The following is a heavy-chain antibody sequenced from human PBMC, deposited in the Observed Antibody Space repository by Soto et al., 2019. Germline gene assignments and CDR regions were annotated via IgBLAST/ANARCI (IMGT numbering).Heavy chain of an antibody. J-gene: IGHJ4*02. Sequence: GSLRLSCAASGFTFSSYAMSWVRQAPGKVLEWGSAISGSGDSTYYADSVKGRFTISRDNSKNTLYLQMNSLRAEDTAVYYCAKDALRNTPYDLWSGYSTNKKGFDYWGPGTLRTVSS. CDR3: AKDALRNTPYDLWSGYSTNKKGFDY. D-gene: IGHD3-3*01. CDR2: ISGSGDST. CDR1: GFTFSSYA. V-gene: IGHV3-23*01.